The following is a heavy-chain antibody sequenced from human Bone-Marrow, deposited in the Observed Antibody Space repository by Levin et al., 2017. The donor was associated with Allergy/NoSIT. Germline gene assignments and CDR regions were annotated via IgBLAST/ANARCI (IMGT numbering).Heavy chain of an antibody. D-gene: IGHD6-19*01. J-gene: IGHJ5*01. V-gene: IGHV3-30*18. CDR2: IAYDGDNK. CDR1: GFTFNDYG. CDR3: AKEGRIAVATTTWFDS. Sequence: SCAASGFTFNDYGIHWVRQAPGKGLEWVALIAYDGDNKYYADSVKGRFTISRDNSKNTLYLQMNSLRPEDTAVYYCAKEGRIAVATTTWFDSWGQGTLVTVSS.